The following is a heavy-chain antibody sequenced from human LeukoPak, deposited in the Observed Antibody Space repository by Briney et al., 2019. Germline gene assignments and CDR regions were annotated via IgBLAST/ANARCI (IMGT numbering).Heavy chain of an antibody. J-gene: IGHJ4*02. D-gene: IGHD5-12*01. V-gene: IGHV3-23*01. Sequence: GGSLRLSCAASGVTFSSYAMNWVRQAPGKGLEWVSAISATGGTTYYADSVKGRFTIFRDNSKNTAYLQMNSLRAEDTAVYYCAKDREWSGYGGYFDHWGQGTLVTVSS. CDR2: ISATGGTT. CDR1: GVTFSSYA. CDR3: AKDREWSGYGGYFDH.